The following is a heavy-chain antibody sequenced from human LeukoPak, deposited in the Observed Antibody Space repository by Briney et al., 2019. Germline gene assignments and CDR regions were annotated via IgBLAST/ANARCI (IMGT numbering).Heavy chain of an antibody. D-gene: IGHD6-13*01. CDR1: GYTFTGYY. CDR3: ARRASRGDYYMDV. V-gene: IGHV1-2*02. J-gene: IGHJ6*03. Sequence: ASVKVSSKASGYTFTGYYMHWVRQAPGQGLEWMGWINPNSGGTNYAQKFQGRVTMTRDTSISTAYMELSRLRSDDTAVYYCARRASRGDYYMDVWGKGTTVTVSS. CDR2: INPNSGGT.